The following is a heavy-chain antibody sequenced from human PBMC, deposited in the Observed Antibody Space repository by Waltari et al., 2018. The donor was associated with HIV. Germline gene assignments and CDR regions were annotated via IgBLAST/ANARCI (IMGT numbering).Heavy chain of an antibody. D-gene: IGHD3-22*01. Sequence: QVQLVQSGAEVKKPGASVKVSCKASGYTFTGYYMHCVRQAPGQGLEWMGWINPNSGGTNYAQKFQGRVTMTRDTSISTAYMELSRLRSDDTAVYYCARDSGYYYDSSGYFDYWGQGTLVTVSS. CDR1: GYTFTGYY. CDR2: INPNSGGT. V-gene: IGHV1-2*02. CDR3: ARDSGYYYDSSGYFDY. J-gene: IGHJ4*02.